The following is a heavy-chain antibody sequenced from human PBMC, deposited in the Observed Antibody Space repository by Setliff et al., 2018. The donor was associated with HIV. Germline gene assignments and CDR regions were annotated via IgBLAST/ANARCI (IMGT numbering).Heavy chain of an antibody. CDR3: ATVLGAVAGTDAFDI. J-gene: IGHJ3*02. Sequence: ASVKVSCKASGYTFTSYAIIWVRQAPGKGLEWVGGFDPEDGETIYAQKFQGRVTMTEDTSTDTAYMELSSLRSEDTAVYYCATVLGAVAGTDAFDIWGQGTMVTVSS. CDR2: FDPEDGET. D-gene: IGHD6-19*01. CDR1: GYTFTSYA. V-gene: IGHV1-24*01.